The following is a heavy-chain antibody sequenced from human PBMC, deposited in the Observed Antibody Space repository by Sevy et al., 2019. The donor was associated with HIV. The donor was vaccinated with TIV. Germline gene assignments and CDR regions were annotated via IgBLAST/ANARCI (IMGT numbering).Heavy chain of an antibody. V-gene: IGHV4-39*01. CDR3: VRTTMVRGVIPFRVPLDY. CDR1: GGSISSSSYY. D-gene: IGHD3-10*01. Sequence: SDTLSLTCTVSGGSISSSSYYWGWIRQPPGKGLEWIGSIYYSGSTYYNPSLRSRVTISVDTSKNQFSLKLSSVTAADTAVYYCVRTTMVRGVIPFRVPLDYWGQGTLVTVSS. CDR2: IYYSGST. J-gene: IGHJ4*02.